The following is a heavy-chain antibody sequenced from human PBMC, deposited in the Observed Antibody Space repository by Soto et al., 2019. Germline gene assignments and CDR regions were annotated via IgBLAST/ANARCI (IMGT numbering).Heavy chain of an antibody. J-gene: IGHJ6*02. D-gene: IGHD1-1*01. Sequence: EVQLLESGGGLVQPGGSLRLSCAASGFTFSTYAMNWVRQAPGNGLEWVSAISGSGGSIHYADSVKGRFTISRDNSKNTLYLQMNSLRDEDRAVYHCVKGYWKGDVGGQGTTVTVSS. CDR1: GFTFSTYA. CDR3: VKGYWKGDV. CDR2: ISGSGGSI. V-gene: IGHV3-23*01.